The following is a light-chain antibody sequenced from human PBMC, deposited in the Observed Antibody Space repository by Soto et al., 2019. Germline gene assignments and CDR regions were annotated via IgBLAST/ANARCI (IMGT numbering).Light chain of an antibody. CDR2: DDN. CDR1: SSNIGNNY. V-gene: IGLV1-51*01. J-gene: IGLJ2*01. CDR3: GTCDSSLSTGDVV. Sequence: QSVLTQPPSVSAAPGQKVTISCSGSSSNIGNNYVSWYQQLPGTAPKLLIYDDNKRASGAPDRFSGSKSGTSATLGITGLQTGDEANYYCGTCDSSLSTGDVVFGGGTKLTVL.